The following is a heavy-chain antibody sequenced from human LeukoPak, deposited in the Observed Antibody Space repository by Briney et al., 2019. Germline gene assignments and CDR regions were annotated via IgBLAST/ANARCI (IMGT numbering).Heavy chain of an antibody. Sequence: SETLSLTCTVSGGSISSSSYYWGWIRQPPGKGLEWIGSIYYSGSTYYNPSLKSRVTISVDTSRNQFSLKLSSVTAADTAVYYCARVVGWYSSLDYWGQGTLVTVSS. CDR1: GGSISSSSYY. V-gene: IGHV4-39*07. CDR3: ARVVGWYSSLDY. CDR2: IYYSGST. D-gene: IGHD6-19*01. J-gene: IGHJ4*02.